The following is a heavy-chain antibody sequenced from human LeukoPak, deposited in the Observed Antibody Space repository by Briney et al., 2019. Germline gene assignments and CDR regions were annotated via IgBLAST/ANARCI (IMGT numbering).Heavy chain of an antibody. CDR2: INHSGGT. Sequence: KPSETLSLTCAVYGGSFSGYYWSWIRQPPGKGLEWIGQINHSGGTDYNPSLKSRVTISVDTSKNQFSLKLNSVTAADTAVYYCARGYYDSSGYYYGFAFDIWGQGTMVTVSS. V-gene: IGHV4-34*01. D-gene: IGHD3-22*01. J-gene: IGHJ3*02. CDR3: ARGYYDSSGYYYGFAFDI. CDR1: GGSFSGYY.